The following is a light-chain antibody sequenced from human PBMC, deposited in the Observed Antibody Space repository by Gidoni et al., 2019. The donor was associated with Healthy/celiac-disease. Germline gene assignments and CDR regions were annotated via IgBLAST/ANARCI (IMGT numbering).Light chain of an antibody. CDR2: KAS. Sequence: IQITHSPSTLSASVGDIVTITCRASQSSSSWLAWYQQKPGKAPKLLIYKASSLESGVPARLSGSGSGTEFTLTISSLQPDDFATYYCQQYNSYSPLTFGGGTKVEIK. CDR1: QSSSSW. V-gene: IGKV1-5*03. J-gene: IGKJ4*01. CDR3: QQYNSYSPLT.